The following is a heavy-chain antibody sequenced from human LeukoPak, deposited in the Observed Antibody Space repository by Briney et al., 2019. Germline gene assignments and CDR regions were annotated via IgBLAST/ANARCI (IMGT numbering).Heavy chain of an antibody. CDR3: ARAFGIAAAGTGY. Sequence: SSISSSSSYIYYADSVKGRFTISRDNAKNSLYLQMNSPRAEDTAVYYCARAFGIAAAGTGYWGQGTLVTVSS. J-gene: IGHJ4*02. D-gene: IGHD6-13*01. CDR2: ISSSSSYI. V-gene: IGHV3-21*01.